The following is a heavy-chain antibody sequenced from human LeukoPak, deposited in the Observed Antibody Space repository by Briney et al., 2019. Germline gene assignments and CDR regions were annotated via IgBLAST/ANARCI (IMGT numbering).Heavy chain of an antibody. CDR1: GGSFSGYY. D-gene: IGHD6-13*01. CDR3: AREAGIAAAIVWFDP. CDR2: INHSGST. Sequence: SETLSLTRVVYGGSFSGYYWNWIRQPPGKGLEWIGEINHSGSTNYNPSLKSRVTISVDTSKNQFSLKLSSVTAADTAVYHCAREAGIAAAIVWFDPWGQGTLVTVSS. J-gene: IGHJ5*02. V-gene: IGHV4-34*01.